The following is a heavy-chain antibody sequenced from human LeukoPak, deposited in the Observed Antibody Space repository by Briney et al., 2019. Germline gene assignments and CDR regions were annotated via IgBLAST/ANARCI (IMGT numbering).Heavy chain of an antibody. CDR3: ARDRENDFWSGYPDYYYMDV. V-gene: IGHV4-59*01. Sequence: SETLSLTCTVSGGSISSYYWSWIRQPPGKGLEWIGYIYYSGSTNYNPSLKSRVTISVDTSKNQFSLKLSSVTAEDTAVYYCARDRENDFWSGYPDYYYMDVWGKGTTVTVSS. D-gene: IGHD3-3*01. J-gene: IGHJ6*03. CDR2: IYYSGST. CDR1: GGSISSYY.